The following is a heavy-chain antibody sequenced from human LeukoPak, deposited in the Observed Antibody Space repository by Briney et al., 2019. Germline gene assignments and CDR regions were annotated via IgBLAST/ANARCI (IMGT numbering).Heavy chain of an antibody. CDR2: TYYRSKWHS. Sequence: SQTLLFSCAISGGSVSSNIGAWSWIRQSPLRGLGWLGRTYYRSKWHSYYAPSVKSRITINPDTSKNQFSLQLKSVTPEDTAVYYCARMVGLVSDFWGQGTLVTVSS. D-gene: IGHD3-10*01. CDR3: ARMVGLVSDF. V-gene: IGHV6-1*01. J-gene: IGHJ4*02. CDR1: GGSVSSNIGA.